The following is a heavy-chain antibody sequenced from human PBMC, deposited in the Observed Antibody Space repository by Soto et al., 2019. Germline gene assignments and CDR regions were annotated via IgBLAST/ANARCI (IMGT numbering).Heavy chain of an antibody. V-gene: IGHV1-46*01. CDR2: INTSGGSP. J-gene: IGHJ6*02. CDR3: ARGGRNSDYYYYYGMDV. D-gene: IGHD1-1*01. Sequence: ASVKVSCKAFGYTFTIYYIHWVRQAPGQGLEWMGVINTSGGSPPYAQKFQDRVTMTRDTSTSTVYMELSSLRSEDTAVYYCARGGRNSDYYYYYGMDVWGQGTTVTVSS. CDR1: GYTFTIYY.